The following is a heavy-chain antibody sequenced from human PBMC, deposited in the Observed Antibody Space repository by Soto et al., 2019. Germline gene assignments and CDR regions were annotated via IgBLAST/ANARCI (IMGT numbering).Heavy chain of an antibody. D-gene: IGHD4-4*01. CDR3: ARQSRHDYSNYYYGVDV. CDR2: IYPGDSDT. CDR1: GYSFTRYW. Sequence: GASLKISCKGSGYSFTRYWIGWVRQMPGKGLEWMGIIYPGDSDTRYSPSFQGQVTISADKSISTAYLQLSSLKASDTAMYYCARQSRHDYSNYYYGVDVWCQGTTVTVSS. V-gene: IGHV5-51*01. J-gene: IGHJ6*02.